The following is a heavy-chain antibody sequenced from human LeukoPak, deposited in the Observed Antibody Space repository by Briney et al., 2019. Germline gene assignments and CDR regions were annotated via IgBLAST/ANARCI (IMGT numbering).Heavy chain of an antibody. V-gene: IGHV3-21*01. J-gene: IGHJ4*02. CDR3: ARRGYSDSSGYDY. CDR2: ISGDSTDI. Sequence: GGSLRLSCAASGFTFSNFGMHWVRQAPGKGLEWVSSISGDSTDIYYADSVMGRSTISRDNAKNSLYLQINSLRAEDTAIYYCARRGYSDSSGYDYWGQGTLVTVSS. CDR1: GFTFSNFG. D-gene: IGHD3-22*01.